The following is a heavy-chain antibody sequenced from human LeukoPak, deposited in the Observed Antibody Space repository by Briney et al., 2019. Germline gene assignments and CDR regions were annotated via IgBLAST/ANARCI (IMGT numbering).Heavy chain of an antibody. CDR2: ISYDGSNK. D-gene: IGHD1-26*01. V-gene: IGHV3-30-3*01. J-gene: IGHJ4*02. CDR1: GFTFSSYA. Sequence: GRSLRLSCAASGFTFSSYAMHWVRQAPGKGLEWVAVISYDGSNKYYADSVKGRFTISRDNSKNTLYLQMNSLRAEDTAVYYCAKGGKWDVTPFDYWGQGTLVTVSS. CDR3: AKGGKWDVTPFDY.